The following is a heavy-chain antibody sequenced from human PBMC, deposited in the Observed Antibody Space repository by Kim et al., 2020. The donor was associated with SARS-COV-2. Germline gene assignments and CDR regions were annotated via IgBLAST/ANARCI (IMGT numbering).Heavy chain of an antibody. CDR3: ARDSNQYYDILTPQFDP. Sequence: VKGRFTISRDNSKNTLYLQRNSLRAEDTAVYYCARDSNQYYDILTPQFDPWGQGTLVTVSS. V-gene: IGHV3-30*07. J-gene: IGHJ5*02. D-gene: IGHD3-9*01.